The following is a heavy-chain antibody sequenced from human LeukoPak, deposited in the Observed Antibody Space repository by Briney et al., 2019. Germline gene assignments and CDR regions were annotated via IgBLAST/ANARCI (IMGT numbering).Heavy chain of an antibody. CDR1: GFTFSSYA. CDR3: ARDPYLLDGPYYFDY. Sequence: GGSLRLSCAASGFTFSSYAMHRVRQAPGKGLEWVAVISYDGSNKYYADSVKGRFTISRDNSKNTLYLQMNSLRAEDTAVYYCARDPYLLDGPYYFDYWGQGTLVTVSS. V-gene: IGHV3-30*04. J-gene: IGHJ4*02. D-gene: IGHD5-24*01. CDR2: ISYDGSNK.